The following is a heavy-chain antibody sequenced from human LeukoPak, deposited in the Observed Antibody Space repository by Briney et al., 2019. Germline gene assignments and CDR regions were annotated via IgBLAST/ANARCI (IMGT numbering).Heavy chain of an antibody. D-gene: IGHD3-3*01. J-gene: IGHJ5*02. CDR3: AKDLHRDFWSGYYDNWFDP. V-gene: IGHV3-23*01. CDR1: GFTFSSYA. Sequence: PGGSLRLSCAASGFTFSSYAMSWVRQAPGRGLEWVSAISGSGGSTYYADSVKGRFTISRDNSKNTLYLQMNSLRAEDTAVYYCAKDLHRDFWSGYYDNWFDPWGQGTLVTVSS. CDR2: ISGSGGST.